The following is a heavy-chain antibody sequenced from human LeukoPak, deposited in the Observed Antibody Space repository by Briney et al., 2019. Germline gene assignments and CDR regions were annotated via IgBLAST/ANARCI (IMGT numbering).Heavy chain of an antibody. D-gene: IGHD2-2*01. CDR1: GFTFSSYW. CDR2: IKQDGSEK. V-gene: IGHV3-7*01. CDR3: ARDRVYCSSTSCSTPNWFDP. Sequence: PGGSLRLSCAASGFTFSSYWMSWVRQAPGKGLEWVANIKQDGSEKYYVDSVKGRFTISRDNAKNSLYLQMNSLRAEDTAVYYCARDRVYCSSTSCSTPNWFDPWGQGTLVTVSS. J-gene: IGHJ5*02.